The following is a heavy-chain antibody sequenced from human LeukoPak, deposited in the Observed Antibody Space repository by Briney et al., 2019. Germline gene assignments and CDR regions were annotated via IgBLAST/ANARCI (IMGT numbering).Heavy chain of an antibody. J-gene: IGHJ6*02. CDR1: GYSFTSYW. CDR2: IYPGDSDT. V-gene: IGHV5-51*01. D-gene: IGHD3-10*01. CDR3: ARQGLLWFGEFQYGMDV. Sequence: GESLKISCKGSGYSFTSYWIGWVRQMPGKGLEWMGTIYPGDSDTRYRPSFQGQVTISADKSISTAYLQWSSLKASDTAMYYCARQGLLWFGEFQYGMDVWGQGTTVTVSS.